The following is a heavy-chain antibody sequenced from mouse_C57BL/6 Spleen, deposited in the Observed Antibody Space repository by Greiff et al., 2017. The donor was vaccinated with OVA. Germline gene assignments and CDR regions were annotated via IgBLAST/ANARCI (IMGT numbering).Heavy chain of an antibody. Sequence: EVQLQQSGAELVKPGASVKISCKASGYTFTDYNMDWVKQSPGQGLEWIGEINPNNGGTIYNQKFKGKATLTVDKSSSTAYMALRSLTSEDTAVYYCAKGGIRGPYFDDWGTGTTLTVSS. CDR3: AKGGIRGPYFDD. CDR2: INPNNGGT. J-gene: IGHJ1*03. V-gene: IGHV1-18*01. CDR1: GYTFTDYN. D-gene: IGHD2-14*01.